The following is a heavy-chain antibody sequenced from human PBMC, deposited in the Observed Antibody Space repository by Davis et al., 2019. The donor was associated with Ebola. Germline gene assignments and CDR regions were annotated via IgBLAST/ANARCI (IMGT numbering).Heavy chain of an antibody. CDR1: GGSISSGDYY. J-gene: IGHJ5*02. CDR2: IYYSGST. D-gene: IGHD2-8*01. V-gene: IGHV4-30-4*01. Sequence: MPSETLSLTCTVSGGSISSGDYYWSWIRQPPGKGLEWIGYIYYSGSTYYNPSLKSRVTISVDTSKNQFSLKLSSVTAADTAVYYCARGRAIVLMGSGWFDPWGQGTLVTVS. CDR3: ARGRAIVLMGSGWFDP.